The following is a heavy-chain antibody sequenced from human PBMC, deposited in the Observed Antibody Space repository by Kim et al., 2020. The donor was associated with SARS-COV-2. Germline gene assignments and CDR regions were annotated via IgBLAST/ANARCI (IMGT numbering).Heavy chain of an antibody. D-gene: IGHD3-10*01. Sequence: GSLRLSCAASGFTFSDYEMNWVRQAPGKGLEWVSYISSSGSTMSYADSVKGRFTVSRDNAKNSLYLQMNSLRAEDTAVYYCARYGSETKGFDYWGQGTLVTVPS. J-gene: IGHJ4*02. V-gene: IGHV3-48*03. CDR1: GFTFSDYE. CDR2: ISSSGSTM. CDR3: ARYGSETKGFDY.